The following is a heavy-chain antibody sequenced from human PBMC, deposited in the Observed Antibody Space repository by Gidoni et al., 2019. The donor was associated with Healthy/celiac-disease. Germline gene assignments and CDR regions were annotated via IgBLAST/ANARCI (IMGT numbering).Heavy chain of an antibody. D-gene: IGHD3-3*01. CDR1: GFTFSRYG. V-gene: IGHV3-30*18. CDR2: ISYDGSNK. CDR3: AKEGESGYRGDAPFDY. J-gene: IGHJ4*02. Sequence: QVQLVEFGGGVVLPGRSLRLSCAASGFTFSRYGMHWVRQAPGKGLEWVAVISYDGSNKYYADSVKGRFTISRDNSKNTLYLQMNSLRAEDTAVYYCAKEGESGYRGDAPFDYWGQGTLVTVSS.